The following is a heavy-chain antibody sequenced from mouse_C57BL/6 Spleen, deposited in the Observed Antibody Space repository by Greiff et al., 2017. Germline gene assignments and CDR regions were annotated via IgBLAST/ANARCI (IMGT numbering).Heavy chain of an antibody. CDR3: ARGIYDGYYFDY. J-gene: IGHJ2*01. CDR2: ISDGGSYT. V-gene: IGHV5-4*03. Sequence: EVKLVESGGGLVKPGGSLKLSCAASGFTFSSYAMSWVRQTPEKRLEWVATISDGGSYTYYPDNVKGRFTISRDNAKNNLYLQMSHLKSEDTAVYYCARGIYDGYYFDYWGQGTTLTVAS. CDR1: GFTFSSYA. D-gene: IGHD2-3*01.